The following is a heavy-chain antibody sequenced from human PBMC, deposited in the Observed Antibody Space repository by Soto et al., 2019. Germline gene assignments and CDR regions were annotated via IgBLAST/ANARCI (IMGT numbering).Heavy chain of an antibody. CDR3: ARGNYGGFDY. V-gene: IGHV3-74*01. Sequence: GGSLIVSCPAAGFHFNDFSMHWVRHAPGKGLVWVSRIHSDGSSTTYADSVKGRFTISRDDAKNTLYLQMNSLRAEDTAIYYCARGNYGGFDYWGQGALVTVSS. J-gene: IGHJ4*02. CDR2: IHSDGSST. D-gene: IGHD4-17*01. CDR1: GFHFNDFS.